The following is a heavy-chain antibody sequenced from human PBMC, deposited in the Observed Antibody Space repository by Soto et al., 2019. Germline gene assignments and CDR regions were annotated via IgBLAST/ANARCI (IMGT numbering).Heavy chain of an antibody. J-gene: IGHJ3*02. V-gene: IGHV4-31*03. CDR2: IYYSGST. D-gene: IGHD3-9*01. Sequence: SETLSLTCTVSGGSISSGGYYWSWIRQHPGKGLEWIGYIYYSGSTYYNPSLKSRVTISVDTSKNQFSLKLSSVTAADTAVYYCARDGRLRYFDWLLSDDAFDIWGQGTMVT. CDR1: GGSISSGGYY. CDR3: ARDGRLRYFDWLLSDDAFDI.